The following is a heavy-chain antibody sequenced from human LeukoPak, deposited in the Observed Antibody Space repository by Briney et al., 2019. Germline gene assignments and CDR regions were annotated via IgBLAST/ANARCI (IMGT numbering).Heavy chain of an antibody. Sequence: EASVKVSCKASGYTFTGYYMHWVRQAPGQGLEWMGWFNPNSGGTNYAQKFQGRVTMTRDTSISTAYMELSRLRSDDTAVYYCARVKERYKFDPWGQGTLVTVSS. CDR2: FNPNSGGT. J-gene: IGHJ5*02. CDR1: GYTFTGYY. D-gene: IGHD1-14*01. CDR3: ARVKERYKFDP. V-gene: IGHV1-2*02.